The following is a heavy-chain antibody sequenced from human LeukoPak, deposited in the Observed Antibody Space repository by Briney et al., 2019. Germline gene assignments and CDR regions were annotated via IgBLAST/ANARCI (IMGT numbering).Heavy chain of an antibody. V-gene: IGHV3-30*02. D-gene: IGHD3-10*01. CDR2: IRYDGSNK. J-gene: IGHJ6*02. Sequence: GGSLRLSCAASGFTFSSYGMHWVRRAPGKGLEWVAFIRYDGSNKYYADSVKGRFTISRDNSKNTLYLQMNSLRAEDTAVYYCAKASPYGSGSYYGMDVWGQGTTVTVSS. CDR3: AKASPYGSGSYYGMDV. CDR1: GFTFSSYG.